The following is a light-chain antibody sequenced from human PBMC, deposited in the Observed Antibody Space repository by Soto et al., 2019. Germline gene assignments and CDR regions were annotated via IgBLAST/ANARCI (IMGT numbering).Light chain of an antibody. Sequence: DSQMTQSHATLAASVGDRVTITCRASQSVSTWLAWYQQKPGKPPKLLIYKASILQSGVSSRFSGSGSGTDFTLTISGLQPDDFATYYCQQYDRYSVTFGGGTKVEVK. CDR1: QSVSTW. CDR2: KAS. V-gene: IGKV1-5*03. CDR3: QQYDRYSVT. J-gene: IGKJ4*01.